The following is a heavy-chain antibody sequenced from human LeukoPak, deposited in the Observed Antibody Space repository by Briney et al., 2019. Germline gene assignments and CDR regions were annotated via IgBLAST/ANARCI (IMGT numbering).Heavy chain of an antibody. CDR3: ARGLLRRYCSSTSCYSEYFQH. J-gene: IGHJ1*01. Sequence: SETLSLTCAVYGGSFSGYYWSWIRQPPGKGLEWIGEINHSGSTNYNPSLKSRVTISVDTSKNQFSLKLSSVTAADTAVHYCARGLLRRYCSSTSCYSEYFQHWGQGTLVTVSS. CDR2: INHSGST. CDR1: GGSFSGYY. D-gene: IGHD2-2*01. V-gene: IGHV4-34*01.